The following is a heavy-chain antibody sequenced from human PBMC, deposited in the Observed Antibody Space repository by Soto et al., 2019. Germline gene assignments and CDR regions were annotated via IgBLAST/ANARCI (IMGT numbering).Heavy chain of an antibody. D-gene: IGHD1-1*01. V-gene: IGHV4-31*03. CDR3: ARATGTLRSRNCDY. CDR1: GGSISTVGHY. Sequence: LALTCSVSGGSISTVGHYWTWIRQPPGKGLEWIGSIYHTGSTYYSKSLRSRLTMSVDTSKSQFSLRLSSVTAADTAVYYCARATGTLRSRNCDYWGQGSLVTVSS. CDR2: IYHTGST. J-gene: IGHJ4*02.